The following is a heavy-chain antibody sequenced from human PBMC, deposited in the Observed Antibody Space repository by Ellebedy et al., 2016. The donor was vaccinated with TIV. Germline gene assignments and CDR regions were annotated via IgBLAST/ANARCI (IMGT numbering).Heavy chain of an antibody. J-gene: IGHJ4*02. CDR1: GSSISSGYY. D-gene: IGHD3-9*01. CDR2: IYHSWST. Sequence: SETLSLXXTVSGSSISSGYYWGWIRQPPGKGLEWIGSIYHSWSTWYNWSLKSRVTLSIDTSENQFSLKLTSVTAADTAVYYCARTSRYDEISAGYYRPNTDADCWGQGTLVTVSS. CDR3: ARTSRYDEISAGYYRPNTDADC. V-gene: IGHV4-38-2*02.